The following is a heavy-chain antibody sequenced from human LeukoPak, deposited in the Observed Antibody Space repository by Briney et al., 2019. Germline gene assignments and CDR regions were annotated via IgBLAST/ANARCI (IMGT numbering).Heavy chain of an antibody. Sequence: GGSLRLSCAASGFTVSDNYMSWVRQAPGKGLEWVSVVYSGDNTYYADSVKGRFTISRDNSKNTLYLQTNSLRAEDTAVYYCARDREPGTSASRFDYWGQGTLVTVSS. CDR2: VYSGDNT. CDR3: ARDREPGTSASRFDY. J-gene: IGHJ4*02. CDR1: GFTVSDNY. D-gene: IGHD2-8*02. V-gene: IGHV3-53*01.